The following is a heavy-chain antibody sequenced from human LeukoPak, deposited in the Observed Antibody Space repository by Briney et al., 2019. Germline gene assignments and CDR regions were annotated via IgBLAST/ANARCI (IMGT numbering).Heavy chain of an antibody. CDR2: IYTSGST. V-gene: IGHV4-61*02. Sequence: PSETLSLTCTVSGGSISSGSYYWSWIRQPAGKGLEWIGRIYTSGSTNYNPSLKSRVTISVDTSKNQFSLKLSSVTAADTAVYYCATSIAAAGTWDYWGQGTLVTVSS. CDR1: GGSISSGSYY. D-gene: IGHD6-13*01. J-gene: IGHJ4*02. CDR3: ATSIAAAGTWDY.